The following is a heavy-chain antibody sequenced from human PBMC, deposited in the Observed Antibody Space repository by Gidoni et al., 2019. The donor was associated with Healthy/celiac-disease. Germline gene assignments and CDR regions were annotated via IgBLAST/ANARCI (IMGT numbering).Heavy chain of an antibody. CDR3: ARVGTLGYCSSTSCSFDY. V-gene: IGHV1-69*01. Sequence: QVQLVQSGAEVKKPGSSVKVSCKPSGGTFSSYAISWVRQAPGQGLEWMGGIIPIFGTANYAQKFQGRVTITADESTSTAYMELSSLRSEDTAVYYCARVGTLGYCSSTSCSFDYWGQGTLVTVSS. J-gene: IGHJ4*02. CDR2: IIPIFGTA. CDR1: GGTFSSYA. D-gene: IGHD2-2*01.